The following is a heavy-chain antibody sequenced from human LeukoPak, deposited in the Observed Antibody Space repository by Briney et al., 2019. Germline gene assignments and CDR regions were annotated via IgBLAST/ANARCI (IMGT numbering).Heavy chain of an antibody. Sequence: ASVKVFCKASGYTFTTYNINWVRQAPGQGLEWMGWISGYNGNTNYAQKLQGRVTMTTDTSTSTAYMELRSLKSDDTAVYYCASLKNYYDSSGYLVTDAFDIWGQGTMVTVSS. CDR3: ASLKNYYDSSGYLVTDAFDI. V-gene: IGHV1-18*01. CDR1: GYTFTTYN. J-gene: IGHJ3*02. CDR2: ISGYNGNT. D-gene: IGHD3-22*01.